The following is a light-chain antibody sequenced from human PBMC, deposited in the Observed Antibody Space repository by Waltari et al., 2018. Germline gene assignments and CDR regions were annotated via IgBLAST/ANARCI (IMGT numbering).Light chain of an antibody. V-gene: IGLV2-11*01. J-gene: IGLJ1*01. Sequence: QSALTQPRSVSGSPGQSVNISCTGTSSDVGGYAYVSWYQQHPGKAPKLMIYDVSKRPSGVPDRFSGSKSGNTASLTISGLQAEDESDYYCCSYAGNYSYVFGTGTKVTVL. CDR2: DVS. CDR3: CSYAGNYSYV. CDR1: SSDVGGYAY.